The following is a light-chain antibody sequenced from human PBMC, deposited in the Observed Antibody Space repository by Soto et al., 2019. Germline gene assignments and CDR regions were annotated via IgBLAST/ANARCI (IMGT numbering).Light chain of an antibody. Sequence: IVLTHSPGTLSFSPGEIATLSFRASQSVTSNSLAWYHQKFGQPPRLLIYGASSRATGIPDRFSGSGSGTDFTLTISRLEPEDFAVYYCQQYGSSLITFGQGTRLEI. CDR3: QQYGSSLIT. CDR1: QSVTSNS. CDR2: GAS. V-gene: IGKV3-20*01. J-gene: IGKJ5*01.